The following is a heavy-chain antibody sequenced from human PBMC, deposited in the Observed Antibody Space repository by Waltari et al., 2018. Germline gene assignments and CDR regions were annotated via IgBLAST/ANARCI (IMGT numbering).Heavy chain of an antibody. CDR1: GFSLSTSGMR. CDR2: IDWDDDK. D-gene: IGHD6-19*01. V-gene: IGHV2-70*04. J-gene: IGHJ4*02. Sequence: QVTLKESGPALVKPTQTLTLTCPFSGFSLSTSGMRVSCIRQPPGKALEWLARIDWDDDKFYSTSLKTRLTISKETSKNQVVRTMTNMDPVDTATYYCARQYSSGWYDLLDYWGQGTLVTVSS. CDR3: ARQYSSGWYDLLDY.